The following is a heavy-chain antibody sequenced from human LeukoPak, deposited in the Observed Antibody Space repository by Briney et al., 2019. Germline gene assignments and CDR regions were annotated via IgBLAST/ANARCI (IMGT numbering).Heavy chain of an antibody. CDR2: INHSGST. J-gene: IGHJ4*02. D-gene: IGHD3-22*01. V-gene: IGHV4-34*01. Sequence: TSETPSLTCAVYGGSFSGYYWSWIRQPPGKGLEWIGEINHSGSTNYNPSLKSRVTILVDTSKNQFSLKLSSVTAADTAVYYCARGRVDYYDSSGYYWDSWGQGTLVTVSS. CDR3: ARGRVDYYDSSGYYWDS. CDR1: GGSFSGYY.